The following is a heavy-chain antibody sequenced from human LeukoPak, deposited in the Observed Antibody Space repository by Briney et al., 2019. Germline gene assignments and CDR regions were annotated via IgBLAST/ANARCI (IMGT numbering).Heavy chain of an antibody. Sequence: GASVKVSCKASGSTPTAHYMHWVRQAPGQGLEWMGRINPNSGDTNYAQKFQGRVTMTRDTSISTAYMDLSRLTSDDTAVYYCARPYGSGSFDNWFDPWGQGTLVIVSS. J-gene: IGHJ5*02. V-gene: IGHV1-2*06. D-gene: IGHD3-10*01. CDR2: INPNSGDT. CDR3: ARPYGSGSFDNWFDP. CDR1: GSTPTAHY.